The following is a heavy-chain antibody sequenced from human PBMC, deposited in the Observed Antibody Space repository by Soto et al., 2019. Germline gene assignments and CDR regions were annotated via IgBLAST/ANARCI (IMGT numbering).Heavy chain of an antibody. D-gene: IGHD3-10*01. V-gene: IGHV3-33*01. CDR3: ARDLSYGSGSD. CDR2: IWSDGSKQ. J-gene: IGHJ4*02. Sequence: QVQLVESGGGVVQPGTSLRLSCAASGFTFSSYGFHWVRQAPGKGLEWVADIWSDGSKQYYADPVKGRFTISRDDSKNTLYLQMNSLTADDTAGYYCARDLSYGSGSDWGQGTLVTVSS. CDR1: GFTFSSYG.